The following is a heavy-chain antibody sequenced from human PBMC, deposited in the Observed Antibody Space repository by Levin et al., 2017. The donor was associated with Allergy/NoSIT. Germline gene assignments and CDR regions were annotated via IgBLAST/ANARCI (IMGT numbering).Heavy chain of an antibody. CDR1: GGTFSSYA. CDR3: ARTPHSRIQLWLRGYFDY. Sequence: KISCKASGGTFSSYAISWVRQAPGQGLEWMGGIIPIFGTANYAQKFQGRVTITADESTSTAYMELSSLRSEDTAVYYCARTPHSRIQLWLRGYFDYWGQGTLVTVSS. CDR2: IIPIFGTA. J-gene: IGHJ4*02. V-gene: IGHV1-69*01. D-gene: IGHD5-18*01.